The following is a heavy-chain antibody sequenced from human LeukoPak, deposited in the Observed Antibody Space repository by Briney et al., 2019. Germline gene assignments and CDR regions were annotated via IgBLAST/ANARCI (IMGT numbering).Heavy chain of an antibody. J-gene: IGHJ4*02. CDR3: ASRMAVAGTRGFDD. Sequence: SETLSLTCAVYGGSFSGYYWSWVRQPPGKGLEWIGEISQTGTTYYDPSLKSRTTISIDRSKNHFSLTLTSATAADTAVYFCASRMAVAGTRGFDDWGPGTLVTVSS. CDR2: ISQTGTT. CDR1: GGSFSGYY. V-gene: IGHV4-34*10. D-gene: IGHD6-19*01.